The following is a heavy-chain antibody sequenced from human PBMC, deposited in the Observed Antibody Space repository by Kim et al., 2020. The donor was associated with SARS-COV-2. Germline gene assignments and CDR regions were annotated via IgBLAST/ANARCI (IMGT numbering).Heavy chain of an antibody. V-gene: IGHV3-23*01. J-gene: IGHJ6*02. Sequence: GGSLRLSCAASGFMFSSHAMTWVRQAPGKGLERVSIISGSGDTTYYADFVKGQFTISRDNSKNTLYLQMNSLRAEDTALYFCAKDQSGDYYYYSGMDVWGQGTTVTVSS. CDR3: AKDQSGDYYYYSGMDV. CDR1: GFMFSSHA. D-gene: IGHD1-26*01. CDR2: ISGSGDTT.